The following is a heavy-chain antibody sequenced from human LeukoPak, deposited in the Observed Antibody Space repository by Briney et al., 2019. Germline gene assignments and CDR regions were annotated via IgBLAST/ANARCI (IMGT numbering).Heavy chain of an antibody. Sequence: SETLSLTCTVSGGSISSYYWSWIRKPPGPGLGLIGYIYYSGSTNYNPSHKSRVTISVDTSKIQCSLKLSSVTAADTAVYYCAREVSTVTTRKFDYWGRGTLVTVSS. CDR3: AREVSTVTTRKFDY. J-gene: IGHJ4*02. CDR1: GGSISSYY. CDR2: IYYSGST. D-gene: IGHD4-17*01. V-gene: IGHV4-59*01.